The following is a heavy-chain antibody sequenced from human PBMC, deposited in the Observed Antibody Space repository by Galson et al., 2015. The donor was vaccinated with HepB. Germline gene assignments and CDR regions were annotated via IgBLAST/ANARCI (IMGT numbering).Heavy chain of an antibody. Sequence: PALVKPTQTLTLTCTFSGFSLSTRGTRVSWIRQPPGKALEWLARIDWDDDKFYSTSLKTRLTISKDTSKNQVVLTMTNMDPVDTATYYCARIGSRFHDAFDIWGQGTMVTVSS. V-gene: IGHV2-70*04. J-gene: IGHJ3*02. CDR3: ARIGSRFHDAFDI. CDR2: IDWDDDK. D-gene: IGHD2-15*01. CDR1: GFSLSTRGTR.